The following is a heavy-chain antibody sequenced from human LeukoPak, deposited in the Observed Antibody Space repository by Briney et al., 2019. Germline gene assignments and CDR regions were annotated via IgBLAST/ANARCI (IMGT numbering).Heavy chain of an antibody. CDR3: AKNDYDFWSGFYYYGMDV. CDR2: ISGSGGST. D-gene: IGHD3-3*01. J-gene: IGHJ6*02. CDR1: GFTFSSYA. V-gene: IGHV3-23*01. Sequence: HPGESLRLSCAASGFTFSSYAMSWVRQAPGKGLEWVSAISGSGGSTYYADSVKGRFTISRDNSKNTLYLQMNSLRAEDTAVYYCAKNDYDFWSGFYYYGMDVWGQGTTVTVSS.